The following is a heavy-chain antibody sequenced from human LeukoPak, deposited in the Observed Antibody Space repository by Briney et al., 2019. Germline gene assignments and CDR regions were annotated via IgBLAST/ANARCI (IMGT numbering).Heavy chain of an antibody. CDR2: KYYSGST. Sequence: PSETLSLTCTVSGGSIISGDYYWSWIRQPPGKRLEWIGYKYYSGSTYYNPSLNSRVTISVDTSKKQFSLKLSSVTAADTAVYYCASIVVLPEAILEDAFDVWGQGIMVTVSS. CDR1: GGSIISGDYY. V-gene: IGHV4-30-4*08. J-gene: IGHJ3*01. CDR3: ASIVVLPEAILEDAFDV. D-gene: IGHD2-2*01.